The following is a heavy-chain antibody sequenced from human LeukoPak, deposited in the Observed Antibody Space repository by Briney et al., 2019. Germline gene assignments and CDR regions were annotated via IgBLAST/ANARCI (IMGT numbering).Heavy chain of an antibody. CDR3: ARAVGGSYSKCLSS. J-gene: IGHJ5*02. Sequence: SETLSLTCAVYGGSFSGYYWSWIRQPPGKGLEWIGEINHSGSTNYNPSLKSRVTISVDTSKNQFSLKLSSVTAADTAVYYCARAVGGSYSKCLSSWGQGTLVTVSS. V-gene: IGHV4-34*01. D-gene: IGHD1-26*01. CDR1: GGSFSGYY. CDR2: INHSGST.